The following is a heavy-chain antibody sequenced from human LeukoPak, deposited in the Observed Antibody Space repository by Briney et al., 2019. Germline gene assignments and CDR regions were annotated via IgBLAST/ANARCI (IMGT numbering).Heavy chain of an antibody. V-gene: IGHV1-18*01. Sequence: GASVKVSCKASDYTFTSYGISWVRQAPGQGLEWMGWISVHNGDTNYPQKFQGRVTMTTDTSTSTAYMELRSLRSDDTAVYYCARDWYGSGSSHAFDIWGQGTMVTVSS. CDR2: ISVHNGDT. D-gene: IGHD3-10*01. CDR3: ARDWYGSGSSHAFDI. J-gene: IGHJ3*02. CDR1: DYTFTSYG.